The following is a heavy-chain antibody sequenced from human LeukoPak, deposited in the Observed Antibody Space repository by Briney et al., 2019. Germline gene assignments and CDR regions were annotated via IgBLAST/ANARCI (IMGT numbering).Heavy chain of an antibody. CDR2: INPNSGGT. Sequence: ASVKVSCKASGYTFTGYYMHWVRQAPGQGLEWMGRINPNSGGTNYAQKFQGRVTMTRDTSISTAYMELSRLRSDDTAVYYCARVLSTRSLAIDYWGQGTLVTVSS. CDR3: ARVLSTRSLAIDY. CDR1: GYTFTGYY. J-gene: IGHJ4*02. D-gene: IGHD2/OR15-2a*01. V-gene: IGHV1-2*06.